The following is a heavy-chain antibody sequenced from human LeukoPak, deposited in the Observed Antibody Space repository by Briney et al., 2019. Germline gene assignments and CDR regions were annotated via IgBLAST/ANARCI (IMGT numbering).Heavy chain of an antibody. J-gene: IGHJ2*01. CDR3: ARMPRRIQSRPYWYFDL. CDR1: GYPFSDYW. CDR2: IFAGDSDT. V-gene: IGHV5-51*01. Sequence: GESLKISCKGSGYPFSDYWIAWVRRMPGKSLEWMGFIFAGDSDTRYSASFVGQVTISVDKSANTAYLQWSSLKASDTAMYYCARMPRRIQSRPYWYFDLWGRGTQVIVSS. D-gene: IGHD4-11*01.